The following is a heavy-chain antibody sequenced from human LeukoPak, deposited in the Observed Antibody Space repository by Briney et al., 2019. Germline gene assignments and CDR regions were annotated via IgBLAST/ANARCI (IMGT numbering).Heavy chain of an antibody. D-gene: IGHD6-13*01. V-gene: IGHV3-33*01. CDR2: IWYDGSNK. Sequence: GGSLRLSCAASGFTFSNYGMHWVRQAPGKGLEWVAVIWYDGSNKYYADSVKGRFTLSRDNSKNTLFLQMNSLRPGDTAVYFCARDLTQLALFDYWGQGTLVTVSS. CDR1: GFTFSNYG. J-gene: IGHJ4*02. CDR3: ARDLTQLALFDY.